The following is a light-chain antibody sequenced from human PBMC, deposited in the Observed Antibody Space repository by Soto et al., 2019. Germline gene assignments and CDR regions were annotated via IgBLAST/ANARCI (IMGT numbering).Light chain of an antibody. CDR1: QGIGND. Sequence: AIQMTQSPSSLSASVGDRVTITCRASQGIGNDLGWYQQKAGKAPKLLIYAASSLQSGVPSRFSGSGSGTDFTLTISSLQPEDFATYYCQQDYNYPFTFGHGTKVDIK. CDR2: AAS. J-gene: IGKJ3*01. CDR3: QQDYNYPFT. V-gene: IGKV1-6*01.